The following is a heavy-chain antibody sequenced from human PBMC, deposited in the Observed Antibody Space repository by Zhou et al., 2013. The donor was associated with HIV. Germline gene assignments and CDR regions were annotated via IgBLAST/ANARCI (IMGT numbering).Heavy chain of an antibody. V-gene: IGHV1-69*04. CDR2: ITPLLGTT. CDR3: ARGVVNPGYYYYYMDV. J-gene: IGHJ6*03. D-gene: IGHD3-3*01. Sequence: QVQLVQSGAEVRKPGSSVKVSCRLFGDTFSSSYAITWVRQAPGQGLEWMGRITPLLGTTSYAQKFQGRVTITADKSTTTSYMDLSSLRSDDTAVYYCARGVVNPGYYYYYMDVWGKGTTVTVSS. CDR1: GDTFSSSYA.